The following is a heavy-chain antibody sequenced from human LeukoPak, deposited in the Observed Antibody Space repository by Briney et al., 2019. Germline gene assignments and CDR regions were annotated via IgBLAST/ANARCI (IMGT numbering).Heavy chain of an antibody. CDR3: ARLGRITMVRGGILDY. Sequence: GESLKISCKGSGYSFTSYWIGWVRQMPGKGLEWMGIIYPGDFDTRYSPSFQGQVTISADKSISTAYLQWSSLKASDTAMYYCARLGRITMVRGGILDYWGQGTLVTVSS. CDR2: IYPGDFDT. V-gene: IGHV5-51*01. D-gene: IGHD3-10*01. CDR1: GYSFTSYW. J-gene: IGHJ4*02.